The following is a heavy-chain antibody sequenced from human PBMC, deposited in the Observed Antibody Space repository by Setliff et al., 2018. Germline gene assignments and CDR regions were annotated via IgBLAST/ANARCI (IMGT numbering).Heavy chain of an antibody. D-gene: IGHD2-8*01. CDR2: VYTNGGT. CDR3: ARDQWVRSPPLSFSYGMDV. V-gene: IGHV4-4*07. J-gene: IGHJ6*02. Sequence: PSETLSLTCSVSGGSISSSYYWSWIRQPAGKGLEWIGRVYTNGGTDYNPSLKSRATISLDTSKNQLSLKLTSVTATDTAAYYCARDQWVRSPPLSFSYGMDVWGLGTTVTVSS. CDR1: GGSISSSYY.